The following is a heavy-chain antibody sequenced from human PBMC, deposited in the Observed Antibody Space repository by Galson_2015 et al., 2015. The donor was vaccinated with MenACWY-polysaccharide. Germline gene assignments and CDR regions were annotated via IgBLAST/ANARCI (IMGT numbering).Heavy chain of an antibody. D-gene: IGHD3-3*01. CDR2: ISWNSGCI. J-gene: IGHJ4*02. CDR1: GFTFDDYA. Sequence: SLRLSCAASGFTFDDYAMHWVRQAPGKGLEWVSGISWNSGCIGYADSVKGRFTISRDNAKNSLYLQMNSLRAEDTAVYYCARDEDGVGPFDYWGQGTLVTVS. CDR3: ARDEDGVGPFDY. V-gene: IGHV3-9*01.